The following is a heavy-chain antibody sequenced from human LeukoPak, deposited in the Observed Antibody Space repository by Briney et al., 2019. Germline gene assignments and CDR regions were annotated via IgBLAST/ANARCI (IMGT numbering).Heavy chain of an antibody. D-gene: IGHD3-10*01. Sequence: SVKVSCKASGGTFSSYAISWVRQAPGQGLEWMGGIIPIFSTANYAQKFQGRVTITADESTSTAYMELSSLRSEDTAVYYCARSQGSGSYYKAGDYYYYGMDVWGKGTTVTVSS. CDR3: ARSQGSGSYYKAGDYYYYGMDV. CDR2: IIPIFSTA. V-gene: IGHV1-69*01. J-gene: IGHJ6*04. CDR1: GGTFSSYA.